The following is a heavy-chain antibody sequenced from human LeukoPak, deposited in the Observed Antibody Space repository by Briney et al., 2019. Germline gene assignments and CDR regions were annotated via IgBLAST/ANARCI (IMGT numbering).Heavy chain of an antibody. D-gene: IGHD3-3*01. CDR1: GGSISSGGYY. J-gene: IGHJ5*02. Sequence: KSSETLSLTCTVSGGSISSGGYYWSWIRQHPGKGLEWIGYIYYSGSTYYNPSLKSRVTISVDTSKNQFSLKLSSVTAADTAVYYCARGSGKRRYDFWSGYWVSWFDPWGQGTLVTVSS. V-gene: IGHV4-31*03. CDR2: IYYSGST. CDR3: ARGSGKRRYDFWSGYWVSWFDP.